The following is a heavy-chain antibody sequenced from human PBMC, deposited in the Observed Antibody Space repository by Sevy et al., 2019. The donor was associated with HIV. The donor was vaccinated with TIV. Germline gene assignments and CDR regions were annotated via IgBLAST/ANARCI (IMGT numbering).Heavy chain of an antibody. CDR1: GGSISSYY. D-gene: IGHD6-13*01. J-gene: IGHJ4*02. V-gene: IGHV4-4*07. CDR2: IYTSGST. Sequence: SETLSLTCTVSGGSISSYYWSWIRQPAGKGLEWIGRIYTSGSTNYNPSLKSRVTMSVDTSKNQFSLKLSSVTAADTAVYYWARDKSGVYSGSGDGSFDYWGQGTLVTVSS. CDR3: ARDKSGVYSGSGDGSFDY.